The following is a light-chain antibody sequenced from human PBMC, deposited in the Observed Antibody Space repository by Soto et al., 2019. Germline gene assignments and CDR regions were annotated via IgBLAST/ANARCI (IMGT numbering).Light chain of an antibody. CDR3: SSYTSSSTYVV. V-gene: IGLV2-14*01. CDR1: SSDVGGYNY. Sequence: QSALTQPASVSGSPGQSITISCTGTSSDVGGYNYVSWYQQHPGKAPKLMIYDVSMRPSGVSNRFSGSKSGNTASLTISGLQAEDEADYYCSSYTSSSTYVVFGGGTKLTVL. CDR2: DVS. J-gene: IGLJ2*01.